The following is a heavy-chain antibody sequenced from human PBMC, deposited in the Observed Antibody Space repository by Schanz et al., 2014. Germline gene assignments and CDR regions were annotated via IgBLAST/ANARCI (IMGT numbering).Heavy chain of an antibody. J-gene: IGHJ4*02. V-gene: IGHV1-18*01. CDR1: GYIFINSG. Sequence: QVQLVQSGAEVKKPGATVKVSCKASGYIFINSGISWVRQAPGQGLEWMGWISVYNHNKEYDQKFQGRVTMTTDTSTSTAYMALTDLRSDDTAVYYCARDRRFVDRDDLYYFDSWGQGTLVTVSS. CDR3: ARDRRFVDRDDLYYFDS. CDR2: ISVYNHNK. D-gene: IGHD3-3*01.